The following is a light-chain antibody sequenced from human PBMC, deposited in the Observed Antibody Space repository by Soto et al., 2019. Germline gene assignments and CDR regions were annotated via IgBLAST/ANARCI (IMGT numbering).Light chain of an antibody. CDR2: GAS. Sequence: EIVLTQSPGTLSLSPGERATLSCRASQSVSSTYLAWYQQKPGQAPRLLIYGASSRATGIPDRFTGSGSGTDFTLTISRLEPEDFAVYFCQQYVSSPGTFGQGTELEI. CDR1: QSVSSTY. CDR3: QQYVSSPGT. J-gene: IGKJ2*01. V-gene: IGKV3-20*01.